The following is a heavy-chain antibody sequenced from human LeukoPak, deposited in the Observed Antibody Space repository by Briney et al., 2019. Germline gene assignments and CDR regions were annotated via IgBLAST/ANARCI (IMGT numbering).Heavy chain of an antibody. CDR3: ARGPRGDSGYVYEFDY. V-gene: IGHV4-61*02. Sequence: PSETLSLTCTVSGDSISSGTYYWSWIRQPAGKGLEWIGRIHSSGSTNYNPSLKSRVTISVDTSKNQFSLKLSSVTAADTAVYYCARGPRGDSGYVYEFDYWGQGTLVTVSS. CDR2: IHSSGST. CDR1: GDSISSGTYY. J-gene: IGHJ4*02. D-gene: IGHD5-12*01.